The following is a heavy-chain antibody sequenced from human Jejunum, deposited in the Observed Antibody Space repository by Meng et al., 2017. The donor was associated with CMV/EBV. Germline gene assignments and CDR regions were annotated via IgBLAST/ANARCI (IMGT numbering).Heavy chain of an antibody. CDR1: FTGYF. D-gene: IGHD2-2*01. J-gene: IGHJ4*02. CDR3: ASLGESFVVVPAAMGSFDL. CDR2: INPNSGDT. Sequence: FTGYFLHLVRQAPGQGLEWMGRINPNSGDTHYAPRFQGRVTMTRDTSLSTAYMELSRLTSDDTAVYYCASLGESFVVVPAAMGSFDLWGQGTLVTVSS. V-gene: IGHV1-2*06.